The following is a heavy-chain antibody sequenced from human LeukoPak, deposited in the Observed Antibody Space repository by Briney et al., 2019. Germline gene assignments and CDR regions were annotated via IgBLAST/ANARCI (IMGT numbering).Heavy chain of an antibody. CDR3: TRNTVAAAGDD. V-gene: IGHV3-74*01. Sequence: QPGGSLRLSCAASGFTLSNYWMHWVRQAPGKGLVWVSRISDADGSITNYADSVRGRFTISRDTAKNTLYLQMNSLRADDTALYYCTRNTVAAAGDDWGQGTLVTVSS. CDR1: GFTLSNYW. CDR2: ISDADGSIT. J-gene: IGHJ4*02. D-gene: IGHD6-13*01.